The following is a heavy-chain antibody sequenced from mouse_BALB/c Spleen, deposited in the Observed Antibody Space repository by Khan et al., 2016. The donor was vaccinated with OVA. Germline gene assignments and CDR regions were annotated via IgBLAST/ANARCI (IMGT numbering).Heavy chain of an antibody. D-gene: IGHD1-1*01. V-gene: IGHV1-7*01. CDR1: GYTFINYW. CDR2: INPSTGYT. CDR3: VRRGLRWDFDY. Sequence: VQLVESGAELAKPGASVKMSCKASGYTFINYWILWGKQRPGQGLEWIGYINPSTGYTAYNQNFKNKATLTADKSSSTSYLQLNSLTSEDSAVYECVRRGLRWDFDYGGQGTTLTVSS. J-gene: IGHJ2*01.